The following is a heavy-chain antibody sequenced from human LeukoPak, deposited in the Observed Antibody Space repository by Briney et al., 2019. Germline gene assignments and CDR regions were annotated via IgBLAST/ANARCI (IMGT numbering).Heavy chain of an antibody. CDR3: ATVKAEDAFDI. CDR2: INPNSGGT. J-gene: IGHJ3*02. V-gene: IGHV1-2*02. Sequence: ASVKLSCKTSGNTFTGYDIHWVRQAPGQGPERMGWINPNSGGTNYAQTFQGRVTMTRDTSISTAYMELTRLGSDDTAVYYGATVKAEDAFDIWGQGTMVTVSS. CDR1: GNTFTGYD.